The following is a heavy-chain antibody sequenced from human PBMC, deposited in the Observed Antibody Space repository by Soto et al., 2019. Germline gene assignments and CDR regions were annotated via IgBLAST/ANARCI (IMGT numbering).Heavy chain of an antibody. CDR1: GGSISSGGYY. CDR2: IYYSGST. CDR3: ARGDSSGYYVIGY. J-gene: IGHJ4*02. D-gene: IGHD3-22*01. Sequence: SETLSLTCTFSGGSISSGGYYLSWIRQHPGKGLEWIGYIYYSGSTYYNPSLKSRVTISVDTSKNQFSLKLSSVTAADTAVYYCARGDSSGYYVIGYWGQGTLVTVSS. V-gene: IGHV4-31*03.